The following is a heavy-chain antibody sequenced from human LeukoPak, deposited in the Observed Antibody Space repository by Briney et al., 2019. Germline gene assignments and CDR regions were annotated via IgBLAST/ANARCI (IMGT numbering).Heavy chain of an antibody. J-gene: IGHJ5*02. CDR1: GGSVSSGSYY. V-gene: IGHV4-39*01. CDR2: IYYSGST. CDR3: ARHLRFLEWLYNWFDP. Sequence: KSSETLSLTCTVSGGSVSSGSYYWGWIRQPPGKGLEWIGSIYYSGSTYYNPSLKSRVTISVDTSKNQFSLKLSSVTAADTAVYYCARHLRFLEWLYNWFDPWGQGTLVTVSS. D-gene: IGHD3-3*01.